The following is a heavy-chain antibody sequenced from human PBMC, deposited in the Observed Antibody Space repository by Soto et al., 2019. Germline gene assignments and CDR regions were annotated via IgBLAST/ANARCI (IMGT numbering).Heavy chain of an antibody. CDR1: GFTFDDYT. D-gene: IGHD3-10*01. J-gene: IGHJ6*02. V-gene: IGHV3-43*01. CDR3: AKDKFRRFYYYYYGMDV. CDR2: ISWDGGST. Sequence: GGSLRLSCAASGFTFDDYTMHWVRQAPGKGLEWVSLISWDGGSTYYADSVKGRFTISRDNSKNSLYLQMNSLRTEDTALYYCAKDKFRRFYYYYYGMDVWGQGTTVTVSS.